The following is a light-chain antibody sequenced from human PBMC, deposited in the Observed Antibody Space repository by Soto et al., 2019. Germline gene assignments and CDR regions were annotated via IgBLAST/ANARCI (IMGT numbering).Light chain of an antibody. CDR2: GNT. CDR3: QSYDDSLSVHYV. V-gene: IGLV1-40*01. CDR1: SSNIGSTYD. Sequence: QSVLTQPPSVSGAPGQRVTISCTGSSSNIGSTYDVQWYQQLPGTAPKLLIHGNTDRPSGVPDRFSDSKSGTSASLAIPGLQTDDEADYYCQSYDDSLSVHYVFGTGNKLTVL. J-gene: IGLJ1*01.